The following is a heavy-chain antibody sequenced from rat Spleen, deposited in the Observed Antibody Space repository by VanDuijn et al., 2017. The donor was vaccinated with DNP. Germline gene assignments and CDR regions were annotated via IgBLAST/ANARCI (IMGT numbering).Heavy chain of an antibody. D-gene: IGHD1-11*01. CDR1: GYSITSNY. V-gene: IGHV3-3*01. Sequence: EVQLQESGPGLVKPSQSLSLTCSVTGYSITSNYWGWIRKFPGNKLEWLGYINNAGSTNYNPSLKSRISITRDTSKNQFFLQVNSVTTEDTATYYCARGLNYGGYKYYYWYFDFWGPGTMVTVSS. J-gene: IGHJ1*01. CDR3: ARGLNYGGYKYYYWYFDF. CDR2: INNAGST.